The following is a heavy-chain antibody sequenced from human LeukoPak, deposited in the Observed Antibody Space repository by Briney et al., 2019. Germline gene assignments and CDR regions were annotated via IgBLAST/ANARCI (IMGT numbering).Heavy chain of an antibody. V-gene: IGHV1-46*01. CDR2: INPSGGST. D-gene: IGHD1-1*01. CDR1: GYTFTSYY. CDR3: PRGRSTTAPAGGYFQP. J-gene: IGHJ1*01. Sequence: ASVKVSCKASGYTFTSYYMHWVRQAPGQGLEWMGIINPSGGSTSYAQKFQGRVIMTRDTSTSTVYMELSSLRSEDTAVYYWPRGRSTTAPAGGYFQPWGQGTLVTVSS.